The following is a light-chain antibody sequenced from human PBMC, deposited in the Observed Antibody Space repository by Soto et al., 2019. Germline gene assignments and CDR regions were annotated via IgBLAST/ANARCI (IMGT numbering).Light chain of an antibody. V-gene: IGKV1-5*01. CDR3: QQYNSYLLT. Sequence: DLQMTQSPSTLSASVGDRVTITCRASQSISSWLAWYQQKTGKAPKLLIYHASSLESGVPLRFSGSGSGTEFTLTISSLQPDDFATYYCQQYNSYLLTFGGGTRVEIK. CDR2: HAS. CDR1: QSISSW. J-gene: IGKJ4*01.